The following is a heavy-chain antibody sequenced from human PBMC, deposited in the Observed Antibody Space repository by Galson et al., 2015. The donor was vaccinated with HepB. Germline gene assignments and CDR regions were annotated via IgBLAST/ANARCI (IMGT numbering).Heavy chain of an antibody. J-gene: IGHJ1*01. CDR1: KIIFSGHG. V-gene: IGHV3-30*18. CDR2: IEYDGSGK. Sequence: SLRLSCAASKIIFSGHGMHWVRQAPGKGLEWVAVIEYDGSGKYHVDSVKGRFTISRDNSKNTLYLQMNSLRAEDTAVYYCAKGDHGDFFDYFQHWGQGTLVIVSS. CDR3: AKGDHGDFFDYFQH. D-gene: IGHD1-14*01.